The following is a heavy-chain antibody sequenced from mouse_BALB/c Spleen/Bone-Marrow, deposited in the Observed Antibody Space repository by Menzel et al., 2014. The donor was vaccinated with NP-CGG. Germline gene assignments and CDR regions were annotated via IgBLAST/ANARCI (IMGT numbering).Heavy chain of an antibody. Sequence: QVQLQQSGAELVKPGASVKMSCKASGYSFTNYWMHWVKQRPGQGLEWIGYISPSTGYSEYNQKFKDKATLTADKSSNIAYMQLSSLTSEDSAVYYCARYGIYPLFAYWGQGTLVTVSA. D-gene: IGHD2-1*01. CDR2: ISPSTGYS. CDR3: ARYGIYPLFAY. CDR1: GYSFTNYW. V-gene: IGHV1-7*01. J-gene: IGHJ3*01.